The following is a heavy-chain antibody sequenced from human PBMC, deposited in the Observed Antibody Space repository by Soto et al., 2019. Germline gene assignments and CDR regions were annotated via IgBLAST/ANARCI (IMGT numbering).Heavy chain of an antibody. D-gene: IGHD6-19*01. J-gene: IGHJ4*02. CDR2: ISSSGSTI. Sequence: SLRLSCSASVCTFSDYYMSWIRQAPGKGLEWVSYISSSGSTIYYADSVKGRFTISRDNAKNSLYLQMNSLRAEDPAVYYCARDKRQWLVEYVVDYWGQGTRVTVSS. V-gene: IGHV3-11*01. CDR3: ARDKRQWLVEYVVDY. CDR1: VCTFSDYY.